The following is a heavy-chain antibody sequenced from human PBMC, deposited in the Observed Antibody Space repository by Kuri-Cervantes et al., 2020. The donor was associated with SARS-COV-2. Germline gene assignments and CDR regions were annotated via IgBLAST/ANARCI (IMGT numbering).Heavy chain of an antibody. D-gene: IGHD4-11*01. CDR3: ARGPYRRFDP. J-gene: IGHJ5*02. CDR2: ISSSSGSYI. V-gene: IGHV3-21*01. Sequence: GGSLRLSCAASGFIFDTYAMSWVRQAPGKGLEWVSSISSSSGSYILYTDSVKGRFTISRDNSKNTLYLQINSLRAEDTAVYYCARGPYRRFDPWGQGTLVTVSS. CDR1: GFIFDTYA.